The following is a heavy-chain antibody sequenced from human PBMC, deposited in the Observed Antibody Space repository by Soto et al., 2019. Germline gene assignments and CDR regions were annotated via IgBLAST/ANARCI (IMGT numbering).Heavy chain of an antibody. CDR3: ARTYYFDSSGCPSDY. J-gene: IGHJ4*01. V-gene: IGHV1-18*01. CDR1: GYTFTSYG. Sequence: GASVKVSCKASGYTFTSYGISWVRQAPGQGLEWMGWISAFNGDTNYAQNLQGRVTMTTDTSTSTAYMDLRSLRSDDTAIYYCARTYYFDSSGCPSDYWG. D-gene: IGHD3-22*01. CDR2: ISAFNGDT.